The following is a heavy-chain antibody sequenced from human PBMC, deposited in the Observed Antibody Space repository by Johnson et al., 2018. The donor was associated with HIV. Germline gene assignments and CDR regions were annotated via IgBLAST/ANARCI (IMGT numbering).Heavy chain of an antibody. CDR3: AKDIGPRMGPDAFDI. CDR1: GFTFDDYA. CDR2: ISWNSGSI. D-gene: IGHD2-8*01. V-gene: IGHV3-9*01. J-gene: IGHJ3*02. Sequence: VQLVESGGGVVRPGGSLRLSCAASGFTFDDYAMHWVRQAPGKGLEWVSGISWNSGSIGYADSVKGRFTISRDNAKNSLYLQMNSLRAEDTALYYCAKDIGPRMGPDAFDIGGQGTMVTVSS.